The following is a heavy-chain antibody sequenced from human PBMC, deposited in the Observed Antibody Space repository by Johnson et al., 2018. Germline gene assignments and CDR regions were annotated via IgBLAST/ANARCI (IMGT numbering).Heavy chain of an antibody. CDR2: IKQDGSEK. J-gene: IGHJ6*02. V-gene: IGHV3-7*01. Sequence: VQLVESGGGLVQPGGSXRLSCAASGFTFSSYWMSWVRQAPGKGLEWVANIKQDGSEKYYVDSVKGRFTISRANAKNSLYLQMNSLRAADTAGYYWARGALGVQLWLGARGGYGMDVWGQGTTVTVSS. D-gene: IGHD5-18*01. CDR1: GFTFSSYW. CDR3: ARGALGVQLWLGARGGYGMDV.